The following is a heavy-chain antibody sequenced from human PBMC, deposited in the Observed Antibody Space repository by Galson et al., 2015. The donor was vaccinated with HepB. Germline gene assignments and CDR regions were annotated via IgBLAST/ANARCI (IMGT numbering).Heavy chain of an antibody. CDR2: IYNDGST. V-gene: IGHV4-59*01. Sequence: SLTCTVSGGSTTKYYWNWIRQSPGKGLEWIGHIYNDGSTNYNPSLKSRVTISLDTSENLFSLNMTSVTAADTAVYYCAGDLGFEVAGEDWFDPWGQGTLVTVSS. CDR3: AGDLGFEVAGEDWFDP. CDR1: GGSTTKYY. J-gene: IGHJ5*02. D-gene: IGHD6-19*01.